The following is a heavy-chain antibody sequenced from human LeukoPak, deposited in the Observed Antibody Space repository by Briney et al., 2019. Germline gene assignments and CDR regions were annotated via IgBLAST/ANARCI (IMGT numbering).Heavy chain of an antibody. J-gene: IGHJ6*02. CDR3: AKDLQGSHNVPMAYGMDV. Sequence: GGSLRLSCAASGFTVSTNYMSWVRQAPGKGLEWVSALSTSGGSTYHADSVKGRFTISRDNSKSTLYLQMNSLRAEDTAVYYCAKDLQGSHNVPMAYGMDVWGQGTTVTVSS. CDR1: GFTVSTNY. D-gene: IGHD2-8*01. V-gene: IGHV3-23*01. CDR2: LSTSGGST.